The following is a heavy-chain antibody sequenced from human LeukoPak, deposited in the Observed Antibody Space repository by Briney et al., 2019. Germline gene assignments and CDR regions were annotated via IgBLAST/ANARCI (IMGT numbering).Heavy chain of an antibody. Sequence: GGSLRLSCAASGFTFSKCWMTWVRQAPGQGLEWVASITPDGRVKYYVDSVKGRFTISRDNSKNTLYLQMNSLRAEDTAVYYCARGGYSYGDYYYGMDVWGQGTTVTVSS. D-gene: IGHD5-18*01. CDR2: ITPDGRVK. CDR1: GFTFSKCW. V-gene: IGHV3-7*01. CDR3: ARGGYSYGDYYYGMDV. J-gene: IGHJ6*02.